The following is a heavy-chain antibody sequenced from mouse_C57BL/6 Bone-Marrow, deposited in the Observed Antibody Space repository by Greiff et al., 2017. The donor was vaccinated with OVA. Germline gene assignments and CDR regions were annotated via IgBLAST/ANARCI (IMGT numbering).Heavy chain of an antibody. V-gene: IGHV14-4*01. CDR3: TTGFYYDYGNWYFDV. CDR2: IDPENGDT. D-gene: IGHD2-4*01. CDR1: GFNIKDDY. Sequence: EVQLQQSGAELVRPGASVKLSCTASGFNIKDDYMHWVKQRPEQGLEWIGWIDPENGDTEYASKFQGKATITADTSSNTAYLQLSSLTSEDTAVYYCTTGFYYDYGNWYFDVWGTGTTVTVSS. J-gene: IGHJ1*03.